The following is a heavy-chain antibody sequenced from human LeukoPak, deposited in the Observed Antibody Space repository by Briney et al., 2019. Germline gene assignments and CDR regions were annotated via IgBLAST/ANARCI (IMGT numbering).Heavy chain of an antibody. CDR2: INPSGGST. Sequence: EASVKVSCKASGYTFTSYYMHWVRQAPGQGLEWMGIINPSGGSTSYAQKFQGRVTMTRDMSTSTVYMELSSLRSEDTAVYYCARELQSGTYSEYYFDYWGQGTLVTVSS. CDR3: ARELQSGTYSEYYFDY. D-gene: IGHD1-26*01. J-gene: IGHJ4*02. CDR1: GYTFTSYY. V-gene: IGHV1-46*01.